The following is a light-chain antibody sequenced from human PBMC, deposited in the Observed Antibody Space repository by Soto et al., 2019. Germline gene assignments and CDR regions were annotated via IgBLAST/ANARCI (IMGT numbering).Light chain of an antibody. CDR2: DAS. CDR3: QQYNRHSWT. Sequence: DIHLTHAPSTLSASVGDRVTITFRASQSISSWLAWYQQKPGKAPKLLIYDASSLESGVPSRFSGSGSGTEFPLTISSLQPDHFETYYCQQYNRHSWTFGQGTKVDIK. V-gene: IGKV1-5*01. J-gene: IGKJ1*01. CDR1: QSISSW.